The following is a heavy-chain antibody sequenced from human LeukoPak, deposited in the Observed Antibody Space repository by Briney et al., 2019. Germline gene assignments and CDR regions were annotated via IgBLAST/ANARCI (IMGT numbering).Heavy chain of an antibody. CDR3: ARRVGSGSYYYFDY. CDR1: GYSFITYW. D-gene: IGHD3-10*01. V-gene: IGHV5-10-1*01. J-gene: IGHJ4*02. CDR2: IDPTDSKT. Sequence: GESLKISCKGSGYSFITYWISWVRQMPGKGLEWMGRIDPTDSKTNYSPSFQGHVTISADTSISTAYLQWSSLKASDTAMYYCARRVGSGSYYYFDYWGQGALVTVTS.